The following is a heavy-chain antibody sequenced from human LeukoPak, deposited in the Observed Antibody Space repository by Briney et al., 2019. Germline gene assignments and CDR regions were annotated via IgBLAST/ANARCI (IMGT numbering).Heavy chain of an antibody. CDR1: GGSFSGYY. J-gene: IGHJ6*03. Sequence: SETLSLTCAVYGGSFSGYYWSWIRQPPGKGLEWIGEINHSGSTNYNPSLKSRVTISVDTSKNQFSLKLSSVTAADTAVYYCARSPSGYNSKYYYYCYMDVWGKGTTVTISS. V-gene: IGHV4-34*01. D-gene: IGHD3-3*01. CDR2: INHSGST. CDR3: ARSPSGYNSKYYYYCYMDV.